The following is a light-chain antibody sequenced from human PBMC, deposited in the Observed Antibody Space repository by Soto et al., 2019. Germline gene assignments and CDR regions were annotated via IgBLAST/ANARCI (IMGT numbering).Light chain of an antibody. CDR3: SSYTSSSTLV. J-gene: IGLJ1*01. V-gene: IGLV2-14*01. CDR1: SSDVGGYNY. Sequence: QSALTQPASVSGSPGQSITNSCTGTSSDVGGYNYVSWYQQHPGKAPKLMIYEVSNRPSGVSNRFSGSKSGNTASLTISGLHTEDEADYYCSSYTSSSTLVFGTGTKLTVL. CDR2: EVS.